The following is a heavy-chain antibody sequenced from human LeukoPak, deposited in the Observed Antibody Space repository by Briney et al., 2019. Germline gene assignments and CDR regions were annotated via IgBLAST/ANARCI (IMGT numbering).Heavy chain of an antibody. Sequence: PSETLSLTCTVSGGSIGSTRYYWGWIRQPPGKGLEWIGSIYYSGSTYYNPSLKSRVTISVDTSKNQFSLKLSSVTAADTAVYYCARVSYCTNGVCYDFDYWGQGTLVTVSS. J-gene: IGHJ4*02. CDR3: ARVSYCTNGVCYDFDY. D-gene: IGHD2-8*01. V-gene: IGHV4-39*01. CDR2: IYYSGST. CDR1: GGSIGSTRYY.